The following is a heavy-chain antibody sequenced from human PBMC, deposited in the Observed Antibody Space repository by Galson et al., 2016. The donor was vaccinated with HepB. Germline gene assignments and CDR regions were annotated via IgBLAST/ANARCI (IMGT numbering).Heavy chain of an antibody. Sequence: SLRLSCAASGFTFNNYGMSWVRQAPGKGLEGDASSSRSGDSRDYADSVKGRLTISRDNSKNTLSLQMNSLRAEDTAVYYCARDSSIGSGYTPDWGQGTQVTVSS. D-gene: IGHD3-22*01. CDR2: SSRSGDSR. V-gene: IGHV3-23*01. CDR3: ARDSSIGSGYTPD. J-gene: IGHJ4*02. CDR1: GFTFNNYG.